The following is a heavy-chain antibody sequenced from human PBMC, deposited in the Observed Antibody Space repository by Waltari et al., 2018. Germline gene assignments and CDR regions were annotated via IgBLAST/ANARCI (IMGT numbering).Heavy chain of an antibody. Sequence: QVQLVQSGAEVKKPGSSVKVSCKASGGTFSSYAITWVRQAPGQGLEWMGRIIPIFGTANYAQKFQGRVTITADKSTSTAYMELSSLRSEDTAVYYCARVTAMVQGVIPVAQPYYYGMDVWGQGTTVTVSS. V-gene: IGHV1-69*08. J-gene: IGHJ6*02. CDR3: ARVTAMVQGVIPVAQPYYYGMDV. D-gene: IGHD3-10*01. CDR1: GGTFSSYA. CDR2: IIPIFGTA.